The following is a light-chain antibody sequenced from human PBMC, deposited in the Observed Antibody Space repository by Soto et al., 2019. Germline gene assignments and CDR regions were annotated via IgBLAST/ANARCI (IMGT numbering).Light chain of an antibody. CDR3: QQKRA. Sequence: DIQMTQSPSTLSASVGDRVTITCRASQRFSSELAWYQQKPGKAPTLLISDVSNLQSGIPSRFSGSGSRTEFLLSINRLQPDDVGTYYCQQKRAFGQRTHVDI. J-gene: IGKJ3*01. CDR1: QRFSSE. V-gene: IGKV1-5*01. CDR2: DVS.